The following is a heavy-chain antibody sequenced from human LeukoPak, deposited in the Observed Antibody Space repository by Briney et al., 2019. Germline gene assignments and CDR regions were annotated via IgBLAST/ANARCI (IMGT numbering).Heavy chain of an antibody. Sequence: ASVKVSCKASGYTFTSSDINWVRQATGQGLEWMGWMNPNSGNTGYAQKFQGRVTFTRNTSISTAYMELSSLRSEDTAVYYCARLLPPPGGDYGENDHYWGQGTLVTVSS. CDR1: GYTFTSSD. J-gene: IGHJ4*02. CDR3: ARLLPPPGGDYGENDHY. CDR2: MNPNSGNT. D-gene: IGHD4-17*01. V-gene: IGHV1-8*03.